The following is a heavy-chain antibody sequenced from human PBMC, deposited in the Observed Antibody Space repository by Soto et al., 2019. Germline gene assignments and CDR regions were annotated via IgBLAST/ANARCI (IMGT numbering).Heavy chain of an antibody. CDR1: GGSISSYY. D-gene: IGHD6-13*01. V-gene: IGHV4-59*01. CDR3: AGKQDYYYYYGMDV. Sequence: QVQLQESGPGLVKPSETLSLTCTVSGGSISSYYWSWIRQPPGKGLEWIGYIYYSGSTNYNPSLKSRVTISVDTSKNQFSLKLSSVTAADTAVYYCAGKQDYYYYYGMDVWGQGTTVTVSS. J-gene: IGHJ6*02. CDR2: IYYSGST.